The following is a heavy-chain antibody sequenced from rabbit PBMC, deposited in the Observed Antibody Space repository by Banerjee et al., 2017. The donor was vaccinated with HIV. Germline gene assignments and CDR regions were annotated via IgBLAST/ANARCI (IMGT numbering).Heavy chain of an antibody. V-gene: IGHV1S47*01. J-gene: IGHJ4*01. D-gene: IGHD4-1*01. CDR3: VRDREVVSGVLDL. Sequence: QEQLVESGGGLVQPGGNLTLTCTVSGFDFSSYWMSWVRQAPGKGLEWIGYIDPIFGSTYYASWVNGRFTISSHDAQNTLYLQLNSLTAADTATYFCVRDREVVSGVLDLWGPGTLVTVS. CDR2: IDPIFGST. CDR1: GFDFSSYW.